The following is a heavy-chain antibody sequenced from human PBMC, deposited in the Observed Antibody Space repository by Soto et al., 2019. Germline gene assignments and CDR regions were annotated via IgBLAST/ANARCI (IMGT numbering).Heavy chain of an antibody. CDR1: GFTFSSYS. D-gene: IGHD2-21*01. CDR2: ISSSSSYI. V-gene: IGHV3-21*01. J-gene: IGHJ6*02. CDR3: ARPLSPGHNYYYGMDV. Sequence: PVGSLRLSCAASGFTFSSYSMNWVRQAPGKGLEWVSSISSSSSYIYYADSVKGRFTISRDNAKNSLYLQMNSLRAEDTAVYYCARPLSPGHNYYYGMDVWGQGTTVTVSS.